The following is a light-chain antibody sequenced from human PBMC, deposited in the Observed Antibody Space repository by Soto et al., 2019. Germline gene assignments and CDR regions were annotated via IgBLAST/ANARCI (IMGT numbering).Light chain of an antibody. CDR1: SSDVGAYKY. V-gene: IGLV2-14*03. J-gene: IGLJ1*01. CDR2: DVS. Sequence: QSVLTQPASVSGSPGQSITISCTGTSSDVGAYKYVSWHQQHPGKAPKLMIYDVSDRPSGVSDRLSGSKSGNTASLTISGLQAEDEADYYCSSYTGGSTSYVFGTGTKVTVL. CDR3: SSYTGGSTSYV.